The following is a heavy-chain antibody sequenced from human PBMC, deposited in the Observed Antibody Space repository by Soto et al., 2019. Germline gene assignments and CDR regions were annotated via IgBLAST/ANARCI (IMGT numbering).Heavy chain of an antibody. CDR1: GGTFSSDA. CDR3: ARGQGYCSGGICYYYYYGIDV. Sequence: SVKVSCKASGGTFSSDAFSWVRQAPGQGLEWMGGIIPTSGTANYAQKFQGRATITADESTSTAYMELSSLTSEDTAVYFCARGQGYCSGGICYYYYYGIDVWGQGTTVTVSS. J-gene: IGHJ6*02. V-gene: IGHV1-69*13. CDR2: IIPTSGTA. D-gene: IGHD2-15*01.